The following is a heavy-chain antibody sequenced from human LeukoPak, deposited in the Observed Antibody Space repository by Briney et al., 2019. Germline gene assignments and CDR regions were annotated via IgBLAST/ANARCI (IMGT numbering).Heavy chain of an antibody. D-gene: IGHD2-2*01. J-gene: IGHJ4*02. CDR1: GFTFSRYA. CDR2: ISGSADST. V-gene: IGHV3-23*01. CDR3: AKGGQGYCSSPSCLYYFDY. Sequence: GGSLRLSCAAWGFTFSRYAMNWVRQAAGKGVEGVSTISGSADSTYYADSVKGRFTIYRDNSKNTLYLQMTSLRAEDTAVYYCAKGGQGYCSSPSCLYYFDYWGQGTLVTVSS.